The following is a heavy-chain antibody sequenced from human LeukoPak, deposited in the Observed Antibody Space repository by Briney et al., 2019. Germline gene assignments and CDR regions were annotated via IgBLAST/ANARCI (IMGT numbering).Heavy chain of an antibody. V-gene: IGHV7-4-1*02. CDR1: GYTFTSYA. CDR3: ARDGGYYYGSGSYLPDAFDI. J-gene: IGHJ3*02. Sequence: ASVKVSCKASGYTFTSYAMNWVRQAPGQGLEWMGWINTNTGNPTYAQGFTGRFVFSLDTSVSTAYLQISSLKAEDTAVYYCARDGGYYYGSGSYLPDAFDIWGQGTMVTVSS. D-gene: IGHD3-10*01. CDR2: INTNTGNP.